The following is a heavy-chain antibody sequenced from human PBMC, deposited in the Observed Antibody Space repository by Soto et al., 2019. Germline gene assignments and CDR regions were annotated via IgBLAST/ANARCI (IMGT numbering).Heavy chain of an antibody. CDR1: GGTFSSYT. V-gene: IGHV1-69*02. CDR3: ASLAVAVPPYRDY. Sequence: ASVKVSCKASGGTFSSYTISWVRQAPGQGLEWMGRIIPILGIANYAQKFQGRVTITADKSTSTAYMELSSLRSEDTAVYYCASLAVAVPPYRDYWGQGTLVTVSS. D-gene: IGHD6-19*01. J-gene: IGHJ4*02. CDR2: IIPILGIA.